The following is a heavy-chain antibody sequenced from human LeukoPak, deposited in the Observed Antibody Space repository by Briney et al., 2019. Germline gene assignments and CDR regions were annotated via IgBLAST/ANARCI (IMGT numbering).Heavy chain of an antibody. J-gene: IGHJ4*02. CDR1: GYSFTSYW. CDR3: ARYCSSTSCLIGYDY. D-gene: IGHD2-2*01. Sequence: GESLKISCKGSGYSFTSYWIGWVRQMPGKGLEWMGIIYPGDSDTRYSPSFQGQVTISADKSISTAYLQWSSLKASDTAMYHCARYCSSTSCLIGYDYWGQGTLVTVSS. CDR2: IYPGDSDT. V-gene: IGHV5-51*01.